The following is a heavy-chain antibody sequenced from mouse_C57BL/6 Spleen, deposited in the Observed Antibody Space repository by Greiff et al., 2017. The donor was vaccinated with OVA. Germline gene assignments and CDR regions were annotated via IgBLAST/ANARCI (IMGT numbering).Heavy chain of an antibody. CDR1: GFTFSDYG. Sequence: EVKVVESGGGLVKPGGSLKLSCAASGFTFSDYGMHWVRQAPEKGLECVAYISSGSSTIYYADTVKGRFTISRDNAKNTLFLQMTSLRSEDTAMYYCARPSNYYAMDYWGQGTSVTVSS. V-gene: IGHV5-17*01. CDR2: ISSGSSTI. D-gene: IGHD2-5*01. J-gene: IGHJ4*01. CDR3: ARPSNYYAMDY.